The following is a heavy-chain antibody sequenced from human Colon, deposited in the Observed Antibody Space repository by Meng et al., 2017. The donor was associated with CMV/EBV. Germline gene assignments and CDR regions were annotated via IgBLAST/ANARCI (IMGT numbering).Heavy chain of an antibody. CDR3: VSTRGGLLRSSYYY. CDR2: ISSSSSYI. CDR1: GFTFSSYS. J-gene: IGHJ4*02. D-gene: IGHD3-10*01. V-gene: IGHV3-21*01. Sequence: GESLKISCAASGFTFSSYSMNWVRQAPGKGLEWVSSISSSSSYIYYADSVKGRFTISRDNAKNSLYLQMNSLRAEDTAVYYCVSTRGGLLRSSYYYWDQGALVTVSS.